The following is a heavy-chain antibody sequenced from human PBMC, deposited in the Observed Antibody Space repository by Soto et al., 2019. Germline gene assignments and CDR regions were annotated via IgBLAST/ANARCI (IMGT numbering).Heavy chain of an antibody. CDR2: VYYSGRT. Sequence: QLQLQESGPGLVKPSETLSLTCTVSGGSISSSSYYWGWIRQSPGKGLEWIANVYYSGRTDYNPSLKSLVTVPVDLSKKEFSMKLSSVTAADTAVYYCARKWSPRRSVAGGVDYWGQGAMVDVSS. CDR1: GGSISSSSYY. J-gene: IGHJ4*02. CDR3: ARKWSPRRSVAGGVDY. V-gene: IGHV4-39*01. D-gene: IGHD2-8*02.